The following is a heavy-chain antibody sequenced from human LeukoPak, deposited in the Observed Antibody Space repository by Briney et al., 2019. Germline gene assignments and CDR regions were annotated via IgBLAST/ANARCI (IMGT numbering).Heavy chain of an antibody. CDR2: IIPIFGTA. CDR1: GYTFTSFD. J-gene: IGHJ3*02. Sequence: ASVKVSCKASGYTFTSFDISWVRQAPGQGLEWMGGIIPIFGTANYAQKFQGRVTITADESTSTAYMELSSLRSEDTAVYYCARGPSSGAFDIWGQGTMVTVSS. V-gene: IGHV1-69*13. CDR3: ARGPSSGAFDI.